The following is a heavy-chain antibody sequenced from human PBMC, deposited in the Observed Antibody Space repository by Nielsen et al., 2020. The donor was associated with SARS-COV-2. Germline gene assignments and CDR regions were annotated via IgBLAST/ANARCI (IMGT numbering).Heavy chain of an antibody. D-gene: IGHD4-17*01. CDR1: GYTFTSYG. V-gene: IGHV1-18*01. CDR3: ARVDYAQGFDY. J-gene: IGHJ4*02. CDR2: ISAYNGNT. Sequence: ASVKVSCKASGYTFTSYGISWVRQAPGQGLEWMGWISAYNGNTNYAQKFQGRVTITADESTSTAYMELSSLRSEDTAVYYCARVDYAQGFDYWGQGTLVTVSS.